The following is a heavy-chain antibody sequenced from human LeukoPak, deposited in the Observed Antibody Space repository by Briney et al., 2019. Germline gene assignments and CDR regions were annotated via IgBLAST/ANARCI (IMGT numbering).Heavy chain of an antibody. CDR1: GFTFSSYW. Sequence: GGSLRLSCEAAGFTFSSYWMSWVRQAPGKGLEWVANIKRDGSEKYYVDSVKGRFTISRDNAKSSLYLQMNSLRADDTAVYYCARANSLGSWGQGTLVTVSS. J-gene: IGHJ4*02. V-gene: IGHV3-7*01. D-gene: IGHD1-14*01. CDR3: ARANSLGS. CDR2: IKRDGSEK.